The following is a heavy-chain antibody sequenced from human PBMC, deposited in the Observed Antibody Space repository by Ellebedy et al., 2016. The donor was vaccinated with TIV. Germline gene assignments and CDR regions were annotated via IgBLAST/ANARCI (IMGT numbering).Heavy chain of an antibody. V-gene: IGHV4-34*01. J-gene: IGHJ4*02. CDR1: GGSFSDYY. CDR2: INHGGTT. D-gene: IGHD2-15*01. Sequence: SETLSLTXAVYGGSFSDYYWTWIRQPPGKGLEWIGEINHGGTTNYNPSLKSRVTISVDTSKNQFSLKVNSVTAADTAVYYCARDGSWGLAYWGQGTLVTVSS. CDR3: ARDGSWGLAY.